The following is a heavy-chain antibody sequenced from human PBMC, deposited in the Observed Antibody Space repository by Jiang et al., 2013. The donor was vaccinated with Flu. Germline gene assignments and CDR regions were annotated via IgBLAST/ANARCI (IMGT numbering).Heavy chain of an antibody. CDR3: ARDPISPYSSSWGYFDL. J-gene: IGHJ2*01. CDR1: FSSYA. D-gene: IGHD6-13*01. V-gene: IGHV1-69*10. Sequence: FSSYAISWVVDRPLDKGLSGWRESSLSLVVANYAQKFQGRVTITADKSTXTAYMELSSLRSEDTAVYYCARDPISPYSSSWGYFDLWGRGTLVTVSS. CDR2: SSLSLVVA.